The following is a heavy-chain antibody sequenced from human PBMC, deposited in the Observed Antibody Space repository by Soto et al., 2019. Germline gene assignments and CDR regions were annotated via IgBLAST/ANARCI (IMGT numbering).Heavy chain of an antibody. CDR3: ARGEWFLRGYGMDV. CDR2: IYNGGSP. Sequence: QVQLQESGPGLVKPSETLSLPCSVSGDSISTAYWSWIRQPPGKRLEYIGFIYNGGSPNHNPSLESRVTISPDTSKNQFSLKLSSVPAADTAVYYCARGEWFLRGYGMDVWGRGTTVTVS. J-gene: IGHJ6*02. V-gene: IGHV4-59*01. CDR1: GDSISTAY. D-gene: IGHD3-3*01.